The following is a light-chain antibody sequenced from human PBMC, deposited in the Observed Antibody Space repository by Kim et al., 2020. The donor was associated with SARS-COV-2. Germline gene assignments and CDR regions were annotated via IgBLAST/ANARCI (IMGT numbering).Light chain of an antibody. J-gene: IGLJ3*02. CDR2: RDG. V-gene: IGLV3-9*01. Sequence: VAPGQTARVTCGGNNIGSKNVHWYQQKPGQAPVLVIYRDGNRPSGIPERFSGSNSGNTATLTISRAQAGDEADYYCHVWDSSTVVFGGGTQLTVL. CDR1: NIGSKN. CDR3: HVWDSSTVV.